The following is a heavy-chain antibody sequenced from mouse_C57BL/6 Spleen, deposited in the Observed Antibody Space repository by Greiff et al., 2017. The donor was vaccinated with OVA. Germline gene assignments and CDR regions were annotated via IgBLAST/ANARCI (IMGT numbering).Heavy chain of an antibody. CDR2: ISDGGSYT. Sequence: DVKLQESGGGLVKPGGSLKLSCAASGFTFSSYAMSWVRQTPEKRLEWVATISDGGSYTYYPDNVKGRFTISRDNAKNNLYLQMSHLKSEDTAMYYCARDNYGHYFDYWGQGTTLTVSS. V-gene: IGHV5-4*01. D-gene: IGHD1-1*02. CDR1: GFTFSSYA. J-gene: IGHJ2*01. CDR3: ARDNYGHYFDY.